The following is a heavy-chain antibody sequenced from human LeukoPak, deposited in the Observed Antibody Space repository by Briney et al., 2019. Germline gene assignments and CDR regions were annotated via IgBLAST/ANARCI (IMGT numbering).Heavy chain of an antibody. Sequence: TGGSLRLSCAASGFTFSTYGMSWARQAPGKGLEWVSATSGSGISTYYTDSVKGRFTISRDNSKNTLYLQMNSLRAEDTAVYYCAKMPESSGWYNFDNWGQGTLVTVSS. CDR3: AKMPESSGWYNFDN. J-gene: IGHJ4*02. V-gene: IGHV3-23*01. D-gene: IGHD6-19*01. CDR2: TSGSGIST. CDR1: GFTFSTYG.